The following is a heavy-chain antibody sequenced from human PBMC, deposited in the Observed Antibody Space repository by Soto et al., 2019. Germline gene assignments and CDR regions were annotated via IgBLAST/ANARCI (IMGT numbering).Heavy chain of an antibody. J-gene: IGHJ4*02. CDR2: ISGSGVST. V-gene: IGHV3-23*01. D-gene: IGHD2-21*02. Sequence: EVQLLESGGGLVQPGGSLRLSCAASGFTFKTYGMSWVRQAPGKGLEWVSGISGSGVSTYYVDSVKGRFTISRDNSKNMMFLQMNSLRAEDTAVYSCTRGVTTDNWGQGTLVTVSS. CDR3: TRGVTTDN. CDR1: GFTFKTYG.